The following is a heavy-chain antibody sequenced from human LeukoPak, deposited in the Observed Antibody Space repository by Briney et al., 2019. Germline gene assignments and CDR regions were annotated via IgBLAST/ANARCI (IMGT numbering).Heavy chain of an antibody. Sequence: GGSLRLSCAAFGFTFSSYAMHWVRQAPGKGLEWVAVISYDGSNKYYADSVKGRFTISRDNSKNTLYLQMNSLRAEDTAVYYCAKAEYDRPPGPHWGQGTLVTVSS. CDR3: AKAEYDRPPGPH. CDR1: GFTFSSYA. D-gene: IGHD6-6*01. J-gene: IGHJ4*02. V-gene: IGHV3-30-3*01. CDR2: ISYDGSNK.